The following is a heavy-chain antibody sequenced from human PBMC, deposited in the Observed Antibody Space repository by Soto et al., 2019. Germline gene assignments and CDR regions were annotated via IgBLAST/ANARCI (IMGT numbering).Heavy chain of an antibody. D-gene: IGHD3-22*01. J-gene: IGHJ4*02. CDR1: GGSISSGDYY. V-gene: IGHV4-30-4*02. CDR2: IYYSGST. CDR3: ARVYPYDSSGYYDY. Sequence: SDTLSLTCTVSGGSISSGDYYWSWIRQPPGKGLEWIGYIYYSGSTYYNPSLKSRVTISVDTSKNQFSLKLSSVTAADTAVYYCARVYPYDSSGYYDYWGQGTLVTVSS.